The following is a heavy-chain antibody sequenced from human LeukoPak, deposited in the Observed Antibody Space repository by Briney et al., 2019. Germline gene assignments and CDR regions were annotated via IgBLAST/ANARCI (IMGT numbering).Heavy chain of an antibody. CDR3: ARGSGRSGCTS. CDR2: INHSGSA. J-gene: IGHJ4*01. V-gene: IGHV4-34*01. Sequence: SETLSLTCAVYGGSFNGYYWSWIRQPPGKGLEWIREINHSGSANYNPSLKSRVTISVDTSKNQFSLKLSSVTAADTAVYYCARGSGRSGCTSWDHGTLVTVSS. D-gene: IGHD3-3*01. CDR1: GGSFNGYY.